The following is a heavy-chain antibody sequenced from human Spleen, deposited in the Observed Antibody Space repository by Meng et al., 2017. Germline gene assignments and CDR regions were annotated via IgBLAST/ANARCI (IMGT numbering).Heavy chain of an antibody. CDR1: GYHFPDYW. J-gene: IGHJ4*02. V-gene: IGHV1-2*06. CDR2: IDPKSGDT. D-gene: IGHD6-13*01. Sequence: QGQLVQSGAAVKKPGASVKVSCKPSGYHFPDYWLHWVRRAPGQGLEWMGRIDPKSGDTHYAQSFQGRVTMTGDTSISTAYMELSGLRSDDTAMYYCARDEDISAAGKLFGDYWGQGTLVTVSS. CDR3: ARDEDISAAGKLFGDY.